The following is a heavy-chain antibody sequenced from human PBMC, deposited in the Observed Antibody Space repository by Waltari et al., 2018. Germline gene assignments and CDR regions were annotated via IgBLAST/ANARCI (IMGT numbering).Heavy chain of an antibody. CDR3: AREWRGYSSSRHGYYYYMDV. V-gene: IGHV4-59*01. CDR1: GGSIRRYY. D-gene: IGHD6-6*01. CDR2: IYDNGST. Sequence: QVQLLESGPGLVRPSETLSLTCTVSGGSIRRYYWSWIRQPSGKGRERIVYIYDNGSTNYNRTLKTRLTCAVDTSRNQSSLKLSSVTAADTAVYYCAREWRGYSSSRHGYYYYMDVWGKGTTVAISS. J-gene: IGHJ6*03.